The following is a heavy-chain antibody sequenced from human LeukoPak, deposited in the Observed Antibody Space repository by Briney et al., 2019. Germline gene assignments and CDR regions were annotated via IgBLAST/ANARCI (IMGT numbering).Heavy chain of an antibody. CDR1: GFTFNNYW. J-gene: IGHJ4*02. CDR3: ARIGYSSSSWDY. CDR2: IKQDGSQI. Sequence: GGSLRLSCAASGFTFNNYWMSWVRQAPGKGLEWVANIKQDGSQIYYVDSLKGRFTISRDNAKKSVYLQMNSLRGEDTAAYYCARIGYSSSSWDYWGQGTLVTVSS. D-gene: IGHD6-6*01. V-gene: IGHV3-7*01.